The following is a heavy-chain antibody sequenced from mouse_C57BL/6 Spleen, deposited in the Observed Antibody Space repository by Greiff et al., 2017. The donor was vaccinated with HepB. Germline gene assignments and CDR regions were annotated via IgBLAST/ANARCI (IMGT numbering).Heavy chain of an antibody. Sequence: EVQLVESGGDLVKPGGSLKLSCAASGFTFSSYGMSWVRQTPDKRLEWVATISSGGSYTYYPDSVKGRFTISRDNAKNTLYLQMSSLKSEDTAMYYCARYGMGFADWGQGTLVTVSA. J-gene: IGHJ3*01. CDR1: GFTFSSYG. V-gene: IGHV5-6*01. CDR3: ARYGMGFAD. D-gene: IGHD1-1*01. CDR2: ISSGGSYT.